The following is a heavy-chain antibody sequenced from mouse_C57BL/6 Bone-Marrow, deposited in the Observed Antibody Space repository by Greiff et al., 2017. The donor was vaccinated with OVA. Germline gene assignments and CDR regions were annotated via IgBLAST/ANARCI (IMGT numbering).Heavy chain of an antibody. Sequence: DVKLVESGGGLVKPGGSLKLSCAASGFTFSSYAMSWVRQTPEKRLEWVATISDGGSYTYYPDNVKGRFTISRDNAKNNLYLQMSHLKSEDTAMDYCARDRSWYFDVWGTGTTVTVSS. V-gene: IGHV5-4*01. CDR1: GFTFSSYA. J-gene: IGHJ1*03. CDR2: ISDGGSYT. CDR3: ARDRSWYFDV.